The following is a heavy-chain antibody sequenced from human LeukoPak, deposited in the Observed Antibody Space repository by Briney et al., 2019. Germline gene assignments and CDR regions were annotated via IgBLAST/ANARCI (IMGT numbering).Heavy chain of an antibody. J-gene: IGHJ6*03. D-gene: IGHD2-15*01. CDR1: GFTFSRYG. CDR3: AKDQAYCTGGNCYYYFYYLDV. V-gene: IGHV3-30*18. Sequence: PGGSLRLSCAASGFTFSRYGMHWVRQAPGKGLEWVAVISYDGTNKYYADSVKGRFTISRDNSKNTLYLQMNSVRAEDTAVYYCAKDQAYCTGGNCYYYFYYLDVWGRGTTVTVSS. CDR2: ISYDGTNK.